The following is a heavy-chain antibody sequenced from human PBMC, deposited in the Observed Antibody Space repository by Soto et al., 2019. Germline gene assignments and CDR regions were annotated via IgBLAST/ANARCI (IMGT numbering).Heavy chain of an antibody. CDR2: IYYSGST. J-gene: IGHJ3*02. V-gene: IGHV4-31*03. CDR3: ARPGDALAFDI. CDR1: GGSISSGGYY. Sequence: SETLSLTCTVSGGSISSGGYYWSWIRQHPGKGLEWIGYIYYSGSTYYNPSLKSRVTISVDTSKNQFSLKLSSVTAADTAVYYCARPGDALAFDIWGQGTMVTVSS. D-gene: IGHD2-21*01.